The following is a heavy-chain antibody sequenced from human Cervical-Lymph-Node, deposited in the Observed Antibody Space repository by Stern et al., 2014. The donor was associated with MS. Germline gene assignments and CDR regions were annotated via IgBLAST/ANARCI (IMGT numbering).Heavy chain of an antibody. CDR2: IMDNGSDR. V-gene: IGHV3-7*01. CDR1: GFTFSVYW. CDR3: GRFTRGSPSDY. Sequence: EVPLVESGGGLVQPGESLTLSCVASGFTFSVYWMSCVRQATGKGLEWVANIMDNGSDRYYVDSLKGRFTISRDNAKNSLYLQMNSLIGEDTAVYFCGRFTRGSPSDYWGQGTQVTVST. J-gene: IGHJ4*02. D-gene: IGHD3-10*01.